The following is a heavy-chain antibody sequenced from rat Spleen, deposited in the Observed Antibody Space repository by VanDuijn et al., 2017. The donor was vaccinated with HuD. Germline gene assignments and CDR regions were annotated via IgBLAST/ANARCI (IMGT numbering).Heavy chain of an antibody. CDR3: TTQWELYH. Sequence: EVQLVESGGASVQPGRSMKLSCAASGFTFSTFPMAWVRQAPTKGLEWVATISTSGHNTYYRDSVKGRFTISRDNAKSSLYLQMDSLRSEDTATYYCTTQWELYHWGQGVMVTVSS. D-gene: IGHD5-1*01. V-gene: IGHV5-46*01. CDR1: GFTFSTFP. CDR2: ISTSGHNT. J-gene: IGHJ2*01.